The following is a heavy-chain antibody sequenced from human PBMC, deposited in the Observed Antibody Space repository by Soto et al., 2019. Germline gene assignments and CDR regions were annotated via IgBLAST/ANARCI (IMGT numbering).Heavy chain of an antibody. V-gene: IGHV3-74*01. CDR1: GFTFSGHW. CDR3: TSLSIAVAHFGFDL. CDR2: ITPDGSTT. D-gene: IGHD6-19*01. Sequence: EVQLVESGGGVVQPGGSLRLSCAASGFTFSGHWMHWVRQAPGEGLVWVSRITPDGSTTDYADSVKGRYSISRDNAKNMVYLQMNSLRVEDTAVYYCTSLSIAVAHFGFDLWGQGTLVTVSS. J-gene: IGHJ3*01.